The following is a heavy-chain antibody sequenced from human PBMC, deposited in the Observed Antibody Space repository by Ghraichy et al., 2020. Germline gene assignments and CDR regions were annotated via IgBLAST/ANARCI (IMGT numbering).Heavy chain of an antibody. CDR3: VRAGPTGAY. CDR2: ISPDGSFT. CDR1: GFTFSTYW. V-gene: IGHV3-74*01. D-gene: IGHD1-26*01. Sequence: GESLNISCAASGFTFSTYWMHWVRRPPGKGLEWVSRISPDGSFTSYADSVMGRSTISRDSAKNTLYLQMNSLRADDTAIYYCVRAGPTGAYWGQGTLVTVSS. J-gene: IGHJ4*02.